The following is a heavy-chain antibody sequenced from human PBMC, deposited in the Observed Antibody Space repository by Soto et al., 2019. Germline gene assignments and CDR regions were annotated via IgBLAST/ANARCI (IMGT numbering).Heavy chain of an antibody. CDR3: ARDREGSGDYDFWSGLTGYNWFDP. V-gene: IGHV3-21*01. D-gene: IGHD3-3*01. CDR1: GFTFSSYS. CDR2: ISSSSSYI. J-gene: IGHJ5*02. Sequence: GGSLRLSCAASGFTFSSYSMNWVRQTPGKGLEWVSSISSSSSYIYYADSVKGRFTISRDNAKNSLYLQMNSLRAEDTAVYYCARDREGSGDYDFWSGLTGYNWFDPWGQGTLVTVSS.